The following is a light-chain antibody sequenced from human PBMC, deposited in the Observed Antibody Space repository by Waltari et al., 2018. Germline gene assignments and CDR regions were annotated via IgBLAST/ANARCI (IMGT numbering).Light chain of an antibody. V-gene: IGKV1-5*03. CDR3: QQYNSYSIT. CDR1: QTISSW. Sequence: GDRVTITCRASQTISSWLAWYQQQPGKAPRLLIYRASTLESGVPSRFSGSGSGTEFTLTISSLQPDDFATYYCQQYNSYSITFGQGTRLEIK. CDR2: RAS. J-gene: IGKJ5*01.